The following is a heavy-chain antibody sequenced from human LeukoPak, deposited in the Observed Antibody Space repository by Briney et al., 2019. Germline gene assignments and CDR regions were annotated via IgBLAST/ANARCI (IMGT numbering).Heavy chain of an antibody. J-gene: IGHJ4*02. V-gene: IGHV3-21*01. Sequence: PGGSLRLSCAASGFTFSGSALHWVRQAPGKGLEWVSSISSSSSYIYYADSVKGRFTISRDNAKNSLYLQMNSLRAEDTAVYYCARESYYPTYYFDYWGQGTLVTVSS. CDR1: GFTFSGSA. CDR2: ISSSSSYI. CDR3: ARESYYPTYYFDY. D-gene: IGHD1-26*01.